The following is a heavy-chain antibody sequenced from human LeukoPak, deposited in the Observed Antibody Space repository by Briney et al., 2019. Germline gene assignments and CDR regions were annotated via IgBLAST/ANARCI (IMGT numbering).Heavy chain of an antibody. J-gene: IGHJ1*01. CDR1: GGSISSYY. D-gene: IGHD3-10*01. CDR2: IYYCGST. CDR3: ARDDTDGEEYFQH. Sequence: SETLSLTCTVSGGSISSYYWSWIRQPPGKGLEWIGYIYYCGSTNYNPSLKSRVTISVDTSKNQFSLKLSSVTAADTAVYYCARDDTDGEEYFQHWGQGTLVTVSS. V-gene: IGHV4-59*01.